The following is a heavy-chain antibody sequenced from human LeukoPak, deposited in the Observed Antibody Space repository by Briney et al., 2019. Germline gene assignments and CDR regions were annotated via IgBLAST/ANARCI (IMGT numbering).Heavy chain of an antibody. D-gene: IGHD3-3*01. CDR2: IYYSGST. CDR1: GGSISSYY. J-gene: IGHJ4*02. V-gene: IGHV4-59*08. CDR3: ASSRPYDFWSGYFLG. Sequence: SETLSLTCTVSGGSISSYYWSWIRQPPGKGLEWIGYIYYSGSTNYNPSLKSRVTISVDTSKNQFSLKLSSATAADTAVYYCASSRPYDFWSGYFLGWGQGTLVTVSS.